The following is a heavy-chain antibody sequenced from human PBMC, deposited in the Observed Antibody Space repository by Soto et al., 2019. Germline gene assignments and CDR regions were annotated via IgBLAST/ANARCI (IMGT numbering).Heavy chain of an antibody. D-gene: IGHD6-6*01. CDR1: GGSISSSSYY. Sequence: QLQLQESGPGLVKPSETLSLTCTVSGGSISSSSYYWGWIRQPPGKGLEWIGSIYYSGSTYYNPSLKSRVTISVDTSKNQFSLKLSSVTAADTAVYYCARRSSSRNYYYYYMDVWGKGTTVTVSS. CDR2: IYYSGST. J-gene: IGHJ6*03. V-gene: IGHV4-39*01. CDR3: ARRSSSRNYYYYYMDV.